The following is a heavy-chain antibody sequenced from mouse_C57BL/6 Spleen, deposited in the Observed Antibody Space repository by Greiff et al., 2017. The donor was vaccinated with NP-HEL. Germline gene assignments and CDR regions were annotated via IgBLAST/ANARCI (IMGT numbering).Heavy chain of an antibody. D-gene: IGHD2-2*01. CDR2: IYPGDGDT. CDR3: ARDYYGYDEGS. V-gene: IGHV1-80*01. CDR1: GYAFSSYW. Sequence: QVQLQQSGAELVKPGASVKISCKASGYAFSSYWMNWVKQRPGKGLEWIGQIYPGDGDTNYNGKFKGKATLTADKSSSTAYMQLSSLTSEDSAVYFCARDYYGYDEGSWGQGTTLTVSS. J-gene: IGHJ2*01.